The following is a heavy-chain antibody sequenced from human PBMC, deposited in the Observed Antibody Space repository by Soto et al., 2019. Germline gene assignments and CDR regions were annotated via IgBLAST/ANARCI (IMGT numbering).Heavy chain of an antibody. J-gene: IGHJ2*01. Sequence: EVQLLESGGGLVQPGGSLRLSCAASGFTFSIYPMSWVRQTPEKGLEWVSTIGTTGGDTYYADSVRGRSTISRDDSKNMLYLQMSSLRAEESAVYYCAKSRVDSGRGYFDLWGRGTLVTVSS. CDR2: IGTTGGDT. CDR1: GFTFSIYP. CDR3: AKSRVDSGRGYFDL. V-gene: IGHV3-23*01. D-gene: IGHD6-25*01.